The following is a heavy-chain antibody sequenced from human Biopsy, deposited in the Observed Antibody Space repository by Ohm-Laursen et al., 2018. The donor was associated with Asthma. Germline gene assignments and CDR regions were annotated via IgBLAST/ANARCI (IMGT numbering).Heavy chain of an antibody. V-gene: IGHV4-59*07. CDR1: GGSISSFY. Sequence: SDTLSPTCSVYGGSISSFYWSWIRQSPEKGLEWMGYVYWTGSTNYNPSLKSRITMSVDTSKNRMFLELTSVTAADTAIYYCVRAVRNEQWLAPFDYWGQGKPVTVSS. CDR3: VRAVRNEQWLAPFDY. D-gene: IGHD6-19*01. CDR2: VYWTGST. J-gene: IGHJ4*02.